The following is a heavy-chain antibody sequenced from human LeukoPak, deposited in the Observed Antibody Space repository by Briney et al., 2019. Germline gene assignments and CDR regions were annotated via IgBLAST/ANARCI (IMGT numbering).Heavy chain of an antibody. CDR2: IGTAGDT. J-gene: IGHJ3*02. CDR3: ARALLWDAFDI. Sequence: GGSLRLSCAASGFTFSSYDMHWVRQATGKGLECVSAIGTAGDTYYPGSVKGRFTISRENAKNSLYLQMNSLRAGDTAVYYCARALLWDAFDIWSQGTMVTVSS. V-gene: IGHV3-13*04. CDR1: GFTFSSYD. D-gene: IGHD3-10*01.